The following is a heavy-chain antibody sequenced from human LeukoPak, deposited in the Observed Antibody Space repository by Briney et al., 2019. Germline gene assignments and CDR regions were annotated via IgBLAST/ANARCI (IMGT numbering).Heavy chain of an antibody. V-gene: IGHV3-74*01. CDR3: VRDFRSADY. Sequence: GGSLRLSCAASGFTFSTYCMHWVRQAPGKGPMWVSRICPDGTVTNYADSVKARFVISRDNARNTVYLQMNSLRVEDTAVYYCVRDFRSADYWGQGTLVTVSS. J-gene: IGHJ4*02. CDR1: GFTFSTYC. CDR2: ICPDGTVT.